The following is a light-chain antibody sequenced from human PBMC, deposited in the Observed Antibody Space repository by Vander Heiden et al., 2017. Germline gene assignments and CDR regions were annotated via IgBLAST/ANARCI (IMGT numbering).Light chain of an antibody. J-gene: IGLJ1*01. V-gene: IGLV2-14*01. CDR1: SSDVGGYNY. Sequence: SALTQPASVSGSPGQSITISCTGTSSDVGGYNYVSWYQQHPGKAPKLMIYEVSNRPSGVSNRFSGSKSGNTASLPISGLQAEDEADYYCSSYTSSSTFGVFGTGTKVTVL. CDR2: EVS. CDR3: SSYTSSSTFGV.